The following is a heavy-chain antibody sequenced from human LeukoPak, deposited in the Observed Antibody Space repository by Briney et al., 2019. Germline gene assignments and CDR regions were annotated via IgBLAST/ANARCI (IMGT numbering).Heavy chain of an antibody. V-gene: IGHV5-51*01. D-gene: IGHD4-17*01. J-gene: IGHJ4*02. CDR3: ARQFRDYGDYSDY. Sequence: GESLKISCKGSGYSFTSYWIGWVRQMPGKGLEWMGIIYPGDSDTRYSPSFQGLVTISADKSISTAYLQWSSLKASDTAMYYCARQFRDYGDYSDYWGQGTLVTVSS. CDR2: IYPGDSDT. CDR1: GYSFTSYW.